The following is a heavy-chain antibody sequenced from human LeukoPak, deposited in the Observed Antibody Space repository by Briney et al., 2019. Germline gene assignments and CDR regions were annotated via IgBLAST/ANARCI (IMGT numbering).Heavy chain of an antibody. J-gene: IGHJ4*02. CDR3: ARGVIVVIPAATEYYFDY. Sequence: PSQTLSLTCTVSGDSISSGHYYWSWIRQPPGKGLEWIGYIYHSGTTYYNPSLKSRVTISVDRSKNQFSLKLNSVTAADTAVYYCARGVIVVIPAATEYYFDYWGQGTLVTVSS. D-gene: IGHD2-2*01. CDR2: IYHSGTT. V-gene: IGHV4-30-2*01. CDR1: GDSISSGHYY.